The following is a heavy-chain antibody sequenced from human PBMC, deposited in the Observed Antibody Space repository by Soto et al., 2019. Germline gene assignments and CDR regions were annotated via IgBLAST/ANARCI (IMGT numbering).Heavy chain of an antibody. CDR2: IYYSGST. D-gene: IGHD5-12*01. V-gene: IGHV4-59*01. CDR3: ARGGNTSGYYG. Sequence: QVQLQESGPGLVKPSETLSLTCTVSGGAISDYYWSWIRQPPGKGLEWIGYIYYSGSTNYNPSLKSRVTISIDTSKNQFSLKLRSVTAADTAVYFYARGGNTSGYYGWGQGTLVIVSS. CDR1: GGAISDYY. J-gene: IGHJ4*02.